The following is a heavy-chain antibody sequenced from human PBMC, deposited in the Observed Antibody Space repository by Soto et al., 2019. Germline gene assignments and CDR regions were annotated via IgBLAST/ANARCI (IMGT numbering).Heavy chain of an antibody. Sequence: EVQLVESGGGVVRPGGSLRLSCAASGLTFDDYGMSWVRQAPGKGLEWVSGINWNSGSTGNADSVKGRFTISSDNAKNSLDLQMNSLRDEDTALYYCARDLGRRGYGSDAFDIWGQGTFVTVSS. CDR3: ARDLGRRGYGSDAFDI. CDR1: GLTFDDYG. CDR2: INWNSGST. V-gene: IGHV3-20*04. J-gene: IGHJ3*02. D-gene: IGHD5-12*01.